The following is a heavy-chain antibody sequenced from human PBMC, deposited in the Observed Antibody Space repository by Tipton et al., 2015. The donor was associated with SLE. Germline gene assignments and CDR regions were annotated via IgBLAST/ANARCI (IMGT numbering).Heavy chain of an antibody. Sequence: TLSLTCAVYGGSFSGYYWGWIRQPPGKGLEWIGYIYYSGSTNYNPSLKSRVTISVDTSKNQFSLKLTSVTAADTAVYYCATTRTTWGVVTRGYFDYWGQGTLVTVSS. J-gene: IGHJ4*02. CDR1: GGSFSGYY. CDR2: IYYSGST. V-gene: IGHV4-59*08. D-gene: IGHD3-22*01. CDR3: ATTRTTWGVVTRGYFDY.